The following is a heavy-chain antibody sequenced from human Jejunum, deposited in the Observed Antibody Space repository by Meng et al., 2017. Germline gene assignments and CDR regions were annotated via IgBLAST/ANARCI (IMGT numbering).Heavy chain of an antibody. CDR1: GFTFSDYW. CDR2: INQDVSQT. J-gene: IGHJ4*02. Sequence: GSLRLSCSASGFTFSDYWMSWVRQAPGEGLEWVASINQDVSQTSYVDSVKGRFTISRDNAKKSLYLQMNNLRDEDTAVYYCARAYSSGWEDYFDSWGQGALVTVSS. D-gene: IGHD6-19*01. V-gene: IGHV3-7*01. CDR3: ARAYSSGWEDYFDS.